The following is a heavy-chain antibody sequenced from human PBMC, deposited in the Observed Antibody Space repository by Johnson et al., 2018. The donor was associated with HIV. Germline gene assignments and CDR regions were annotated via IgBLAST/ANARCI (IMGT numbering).Heavy chain of an antibody. V-gene: IGHV3-20*04. Sequence: VQLVESGGGVVQPGRSLRLSCAASGFTFDDYGMSWVRQAPGKGLEWVSGINWNGGSTGYADSVKGRFTISRDNAKNSLYLQMNSLRAGDTAVYYCARGLSSGYSGYAFDIWGQGTMVTVSS. D-gene: IGHD3-22*01. CDR2: INWNGGST. CDR1: GFTFDDYG. J-gene: IGHJ3*02. CDR3: ARGLSSGYSGYAFDI.